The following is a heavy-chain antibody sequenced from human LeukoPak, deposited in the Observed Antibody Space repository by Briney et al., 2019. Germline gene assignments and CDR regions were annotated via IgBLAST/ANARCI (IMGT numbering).Heavy chain of an antibody. D-gene: IGHD4-17*01. CDR3: ARVAYGDYLDYYYGMDV. Sequence: SETLSLTCTVSGGSLSSSSYYWGWIRQPPGKGLEWIGSIYYSGSTYYNPSLKSRVTISVDTSKNQFSLKLSSVTAADTAVYYCARVAYGDYLDYYYGMDVWGQGTTVTVSS. CDR2: IYYSGST. CDR1: GGSLSSSSYY. J-gene: IGHJ6*02. V-gene: IGHV4-39*07.